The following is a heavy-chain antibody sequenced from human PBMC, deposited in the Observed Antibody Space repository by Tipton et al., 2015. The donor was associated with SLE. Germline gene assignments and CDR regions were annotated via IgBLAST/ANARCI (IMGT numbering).Heavy chain of an antibody. D-gene: IGHD3-16*01. Sequence: QLVQSGAEVKKPGASVKVSCKASGFTLSTYTVSWVRQAPGQGLEWMGWITAYNGNKNYAQNFQGRVTMTKDTSTSTAYMELRSLRSDDTAVYYCARTYNDYVIAFDIWGQGTMVAVSS. CDR3: ARTYNDYVIAFDI. CDR2: ITAYNGNK. J-gene: IGHJ3*02. CDR1: GFTLSTYT. V-gene: IGHV1-18*01.